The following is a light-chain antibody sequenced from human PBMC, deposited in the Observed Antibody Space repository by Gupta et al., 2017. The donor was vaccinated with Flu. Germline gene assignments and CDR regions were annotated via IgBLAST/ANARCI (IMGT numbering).Light chain of an antibody. Sequence: EIVLTQSPATLSLSPGERATLSCRASQSVGAYLAWYQQKPGQTPRLLIYDASNRDTGIPARFSGSGYGKDLTLTSSSREQEDFAGYYCQKRSNWPPYTFGQGTRLDI. CDR3: QKRSNWPPYT. J-gene: IGKJ2*01. CDR1: QSVGAY. V-gene: IGKV3-11*01. CDR2: DAS.